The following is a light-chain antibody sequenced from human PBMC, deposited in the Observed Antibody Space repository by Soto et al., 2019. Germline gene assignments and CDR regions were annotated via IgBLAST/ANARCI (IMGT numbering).Light chain of an antibody. J-gene: IGLJ2*01. CDR2: DVT. CDR3: SSYTTFSTLV. Sequence: QSALTQPASVSGSPGQSITIPCTGTSSDIGAYDSASWYQQYPGKAPKLIIYDVTNRPSGVSDRLSGSKSGNTASLTISGLQAEDEADYYCSSYTTFSTLVLGGGTKLTVL. CDR1: SSDIGAYDS. V-gene: IGLV2-14*01.